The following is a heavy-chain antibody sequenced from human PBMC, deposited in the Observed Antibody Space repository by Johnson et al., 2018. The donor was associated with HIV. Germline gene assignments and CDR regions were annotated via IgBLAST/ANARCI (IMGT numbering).Heavy chain of an antibody. CDR3: ASAPGRYGDAAFDI. Sequence: VQLVESGGGLVQPGGSLRLSCAASGFTFSSYAMSWVRQAPGKGLEWVSAISGSGGSTYYADSAQGRFTISRDNSKYTLYLQMNSLRVEDTAVYYCASAPGRYGDAAFDIWGQGTMVTVSS. CDR2: ISGSGGST. V-gene: IGHV3-23*04. D-gene: IGHD2-21*02. J-gene: IGHJ3*02. CDR1: GFTFSSYA.